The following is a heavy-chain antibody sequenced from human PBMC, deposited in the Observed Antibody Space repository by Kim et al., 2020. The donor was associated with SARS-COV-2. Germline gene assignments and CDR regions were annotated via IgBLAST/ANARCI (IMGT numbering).Heavy chain of an antibody. V-gene: IGHV1-8*01. Sequence: ASVKVSCKASGYTFTSYDINWVRQATGQGLEWMGWMNPNSGNTGYAQKFQGRVTMTRNTSISTAYMELSSLRSEDTAVYYCASPSLIYGDYPYYYYGMDVWGQGTTVTVSS. J-gene: IGHJ6*02. CDR1: GYTFTSYD. CDR3: ASPSLIYGDYPYYYYGMDV. CDR2: MNPNSGNT. D-gene: IGHD4-17*01.